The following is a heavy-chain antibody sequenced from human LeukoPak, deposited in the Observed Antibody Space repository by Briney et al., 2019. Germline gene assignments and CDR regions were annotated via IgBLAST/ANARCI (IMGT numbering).Heavy chain of an antibody. V-gene: IGHV3-23*01. CDR1: GFTFTSYA. CDR2: ISGSGGST. CDR3: AKTYYYDSSLPY. D-gene: IGHD3-22*01. Sequence: GGSLRLSCAASGFTFTSYAISWVRQAPGKGLEWFSAISGSGGSTYYADSVKGRFTISRDNSKNTLYLQMNSLRAEDTAVYYCAKTYYYDSSLPYWGQGTLVTVSS. J-gene: IGHJ4*02.